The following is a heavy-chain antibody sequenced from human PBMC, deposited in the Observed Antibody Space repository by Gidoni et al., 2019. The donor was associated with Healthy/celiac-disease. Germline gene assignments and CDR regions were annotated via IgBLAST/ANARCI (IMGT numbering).Heavy chain of an antibody. V-gene: IGHV3-15*01. CDR1: GFTFSNAW. D-gene: IGHD2-15*01. CDR2: IKSKTDGGTT. CDR3: TTDPHIVVVVEGWP. J-gene: IGHJ5*02. Sequence: EVQLVESGGGLVKPGGSLRLSCAASGFTFSNAWMSWVRQAPGKGLELVGRIKSKTDGGTTDYAAPVKGRFTISRDDSKNTLYLQMNSLKTEDTAVYYCTTDPHIVVVVEGWPWGQGTLVTVSS.